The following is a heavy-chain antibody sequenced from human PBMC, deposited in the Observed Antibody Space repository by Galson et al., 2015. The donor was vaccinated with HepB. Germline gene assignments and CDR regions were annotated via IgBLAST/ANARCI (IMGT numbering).Heavy chain of an antibody. Sequence: SLRLSCAASGFTFSSYAMSWVRQAPGKGLEWVSAISGSGGSTYYADSVKGRFTISRDNSKNTLYLQMNSLRAEDTAVYYCAKDQGYSYGVGDYWGQGTLVTVSS. CDR1: GFTFSSYA. J-gene: IGHJ4*02. CDR3: AKDQGYSYGVGDY. CDR2: ISGSGGST. V-gene: IGHV3-23*01. D-gene: IGHD5-18*01.